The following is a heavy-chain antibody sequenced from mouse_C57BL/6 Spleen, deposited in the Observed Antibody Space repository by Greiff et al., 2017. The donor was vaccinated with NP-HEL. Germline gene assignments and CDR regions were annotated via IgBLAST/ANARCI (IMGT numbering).Heavy chain of an antibody. D-gene: IGHD1-1*01. CDR3: ARGGGDYYGIFDY. J-gene: IGHJ2*01. V-gene: IGHV1-58*01. CDR1: GYTFTSYG. Sequence: EGQRKKEGAELVRPGSSVKMSCKTSGYTFTSYGINWVKQRPGQGLEWIGYIYIGNGYTEYNEKFKGKATLTSDTSSSTAYMQLSSLTSEDSAIYFCARGGGDYYGIFDYWGQGTTLTVSS. CDR2: IYIGNGYT.